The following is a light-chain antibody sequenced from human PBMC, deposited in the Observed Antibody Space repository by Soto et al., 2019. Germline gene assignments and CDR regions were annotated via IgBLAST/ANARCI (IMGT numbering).Light chain of an antibody. J-gene: IGKJ3*01. V-gene: IGKV3-15*01. CDR3: QQYNNGPFT. CDR1: QSVSSN. CDR2: GAS. Sequence: EIVMTQSPATLSVSPGERATLSCRASQSVSSNLAWYQQKPGQAPRLLIYGASTRATGIPARFSGSGSGTEFTLTISSLQSEDFAVYSCQQYNNGPFTFGPGTKVDIK.